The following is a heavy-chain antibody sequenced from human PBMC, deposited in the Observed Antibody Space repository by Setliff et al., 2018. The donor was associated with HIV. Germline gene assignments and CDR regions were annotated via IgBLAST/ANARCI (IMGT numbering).Heavy chain of an antibody. CDR3: ARGLDVWGTYRYRNYFDY. CDR2: INHGGST. V-gene: IGHV4-34*01. D-gene: IGHD3-16*02. CDR1: GGSFSDYY. J-gene: IGHJ4*02. Sequence: SETLSLTCAVYGGSFSDYYWSWIRQSPGRGLEWIGEINHGGSTIYNPSLKSRVTIPIDTSKNQFSLNLTSVTAADTAIYYCARGLDVWGTYRYRNYFDYWGQGTLVTVSS.